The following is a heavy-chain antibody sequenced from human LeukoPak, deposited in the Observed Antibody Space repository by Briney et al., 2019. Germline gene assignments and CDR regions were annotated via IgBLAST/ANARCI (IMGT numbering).Heavy chain of an antibody. Sequence: PGASVKVSCRASGYTFIGYYMHWVRQAPGQGLEWMGWINPNSGGTKFAQKFQGRVTMTRDTSISTAYMELTRLRSDDTAVYYCARVTGMEDQLLYDALDIWGQGTMVTVSS. CDR3: ARVTGMEDQLLYDALDI. V-gene: IGHV1-2*02. CDR2: INPNSGGT. J-gene: IGHJ3*02. D-gene: IGHD1-26*01. CDR1: GYTFIGYY.